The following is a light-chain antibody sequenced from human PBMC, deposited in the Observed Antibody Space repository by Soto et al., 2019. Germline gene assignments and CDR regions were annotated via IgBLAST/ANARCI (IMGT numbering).Light chain of an antibody. CDR1: SSDVGGYNY. CDR2: EVS. V-gene: IGLV2-8*01. J-gene: IGLJ2*01. CDR3: SSYAGSNNVV. Sequence: QSALTQPASASGSPGQSVTISCTGTSSDVGGYNYVSWYQQHPGKAPKLMIYEVSKRPSGVPDRFSGSKSGNTASLTVSGLQAEAEDYYYCSSYAGSNNVVFGGGTKLTVL.